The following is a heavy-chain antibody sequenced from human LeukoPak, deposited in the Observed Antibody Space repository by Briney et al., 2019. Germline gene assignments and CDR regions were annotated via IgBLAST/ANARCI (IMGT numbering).Heavy chain of an antibody. CDR1: GYTFTGYY. D-gene: IGHD3-10*01. J-gene: IGHJ6*03. V-gene: IGHV1-2*02. CDR2: INPNSGGT. CDR3: ARVGSGRYYYYYMDV. Sequence: ASVKVSCKASGYTFTGYYMHWVRQAPGQGLEWMGWINPNSGGTNYAQKFQGRVTMTRDTSTSTAYMELRSLRSDDTAVYYCARVGSGRYYYYYMDVWGKGTTVTISS.